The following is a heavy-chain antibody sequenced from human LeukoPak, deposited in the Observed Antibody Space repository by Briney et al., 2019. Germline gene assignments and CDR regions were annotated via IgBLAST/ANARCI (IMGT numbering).Heavy chain of an antibody. D-gene: IGHD3-22*01. CDR2: INYNSGAT. V-gene: IGHV1-2*02. Sequence: GASVKVSCKGSGYTFSGYYMHWVRQAPGQELECMGWINYNSGATNYAQALQGRVTMTRDTSITIFYMELTSLRSDDTAVYYCARALRYDDSSGYYAYWGQGTLVTVSS. CDR1: GYTFSGYY. CDR3: ARALRYDDSSGYYAY. J-gene: IGHJ4*02.